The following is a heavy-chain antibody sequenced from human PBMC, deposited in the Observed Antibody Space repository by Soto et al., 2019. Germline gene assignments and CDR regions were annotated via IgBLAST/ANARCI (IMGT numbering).Heavy chain of an antibody. CDR2: ISYDGSNK. CDR3: AKLSYYDSSGYYYFDY. CDR1: GFTFSSYG. V-gene: IGHV3-30*18. J-gene: IGHJ4*02. D-gene: IGHD3-22*01. Sequence: QVQLVESGGGVVQPGRSLRLSCAASGFTFSSYGMHWVRQAPGKGLEWVAVISYDGSNKYYADSVKGRFTISSDNSKNTLYLQMNSLRAEDTAVYYCAKLSYYDSSGYYYFDYWGQGTLVTVSS.